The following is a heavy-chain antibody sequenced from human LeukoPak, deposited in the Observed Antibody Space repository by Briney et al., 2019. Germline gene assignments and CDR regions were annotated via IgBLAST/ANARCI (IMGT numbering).Heavy chain of an antibody. D-gene: IGHD3-10*02. Sequence: GGSLRLSCAASGFTFDDYAMHWVRQAPGKGLEWVSGISWNSGSIGYADSVKGRFTISRDNAKNSLYLQMNSLRAEDTAVYYCAELGITMIGGVWGKGTTATISS. CDR1: GFTFDDYA. CDR3: AELGITMIGGV. CDR2: ISWNSGSI. J-gene: IGHJ6*04. V-gene: IGHV3-9*01.